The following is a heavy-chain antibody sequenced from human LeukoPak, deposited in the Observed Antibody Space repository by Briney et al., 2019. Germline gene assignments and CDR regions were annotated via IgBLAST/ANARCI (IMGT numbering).Heavy chain of an antibody. V-gene: IGHV7-4-1*01. D-gene: IGHD6-19*01. J-gene: IGHJ6*03. Sequence: ASVKVSCKASGYAFTSYAMNWVRQAPGQGLEWMGWINTNTGNPTYAQGFTGRFVFSLDTSVSAAYLQIGSLKAEDTAVYYCARAVPQWLGPVPYYYYYYMDVWGKGTTVTVSS. CDR3: ARAVPQWLGPVPYYYYYYMDV. CDR1: GYAFTSYA. CDR2: INTNTGNP.